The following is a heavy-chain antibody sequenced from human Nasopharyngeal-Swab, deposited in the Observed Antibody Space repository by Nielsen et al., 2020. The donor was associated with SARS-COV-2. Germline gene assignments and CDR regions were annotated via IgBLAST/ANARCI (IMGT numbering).Heavy chain of an antibody. CDR3: ARDAAGYCSSTSCYAGTGMDV. Sequence: WIRQPPGKGLEWIGHIYYSGSTYYNPSLKSRVTISVDTSKNQFSLKLSSVTAADTAVYYCARDAAGYCSSTSCYAGTGMDVWGQGTTVTVSS. D-gene: IGHD2-2*01. J-gene: IGHJ6*02. CDR2: IYYSGST. V-gene: IGHV4-30-4*01.